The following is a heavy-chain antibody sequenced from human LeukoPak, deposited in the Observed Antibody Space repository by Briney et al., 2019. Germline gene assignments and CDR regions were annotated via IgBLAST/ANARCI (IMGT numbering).Heavy chain of an antibody. CDR2: ISSSSSYI. J-gene: IGHJ3*02. CDR3: ARAGIDYGDYAGAFDI. Sequence: GGSLRLSCAASGFTFSSYSMNWVRQAPGKGLEWVSPISSSSSYIYYADSVKGRFTISRDNAKNSLYLQMNSLRAEDTAVYYCARAGIDYGDYAGAFDIWGQGTMVTVSS. D-gene: IGHD4-17*01. CDR1: GFTFSSYS. V-gene: IGHV3-21*01.